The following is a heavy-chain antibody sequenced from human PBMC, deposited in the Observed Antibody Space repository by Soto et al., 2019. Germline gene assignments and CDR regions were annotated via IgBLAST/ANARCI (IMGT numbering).Heavy chain of an antibody. J-gene: IGHJ4*02. D-gene: IGHD1-1*01. Sequence: QVHLVQSGAEVKKPGASVKVSCKGSGYAFTTYGITWVRQAPGQGLEWMGWISAHNGNTNYAQKLQGRVTVNRDTSTSTAYMELMSLSSDDTAVYYCARGRYGDYWGQGALVTVSA. CDR1: GYAFTTYG. CDR3: ARGRYGDY. V-gene: IGHV1-18*01. CDR2: ISAHNGNT.